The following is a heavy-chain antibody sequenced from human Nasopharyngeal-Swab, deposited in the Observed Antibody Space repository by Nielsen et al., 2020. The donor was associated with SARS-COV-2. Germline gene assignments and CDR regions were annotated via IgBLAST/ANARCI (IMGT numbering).Heavy chain of an antibody. CDR2: IYTNGGT. Sequence: SETLSLTCDVFGGSLRSGDYYWSWIRQPAGEGLEWIGRIYTNGGTNYNPSLTSRVTISVDMSKNQFSLKLTPVTAADTAVNYCVRDWSSPSKTAFDYWGQGILVTVSS. J-gene: IGHJ4*02. CDR3: VRDWSSPSKTAFDY. V-gene: IGHV4-61*02. D-gene: IGHD6-6*01. CDR1: GGSLRSGDYY.